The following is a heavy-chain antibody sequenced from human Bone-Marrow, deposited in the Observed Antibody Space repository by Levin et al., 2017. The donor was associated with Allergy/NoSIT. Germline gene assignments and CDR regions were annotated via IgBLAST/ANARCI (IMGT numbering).Heavy chain of an antibody. CDR3: ATSGRRAVAVDYFDY. CDR2: INPNSGGT. CDR1: GYSFTGYY. V-gene: IGHV1-2*04. D-gene: IGHD6-19*01. J-gene: IGHJ4*02. Sequence: ASVNVSCKASGYSFTGYYVHWVRQAPGQGLEWMGWINPNSGGTNYAQMFQGWVTMTRDTSISTAYMELSRLTSDDTAVYYCATSGRRAVAVDYFDYWGQGSLVTVSS.